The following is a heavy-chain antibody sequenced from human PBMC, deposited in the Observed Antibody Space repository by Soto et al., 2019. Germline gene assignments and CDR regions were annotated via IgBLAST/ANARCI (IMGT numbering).Heavy chain of an antibody. CDR1: GGSISSYY. Sequence: QVQLQESGPGLVKPSETLSLTCTVSGGSISSYYWSWIRQPAGKGLEWIGRIYTSGSTNYNPSLKRRVTMSVDTSKNQFSLKLSSVTAADTAVYYCARDQVSFGVVNRYYYYGMDVWGQGTTVTVSS. V-gene: IGHV4-4*07. D-gene: IGHD3-3*01. CDR3: ARDQVSFGVVNRYYYYGMDV. J-gene: IGHJ6*02. CDR2: IYTSGST.